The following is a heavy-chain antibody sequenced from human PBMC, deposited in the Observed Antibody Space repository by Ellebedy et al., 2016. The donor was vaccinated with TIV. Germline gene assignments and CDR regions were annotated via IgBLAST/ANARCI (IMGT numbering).Heavy chain of an antibody. CDR2: IQYSGST. J-gene: IGHJ6*02. CDR1: GGSISSGSSY. V-gene: IGHV4-39*01. D-gene: IGHD2-2*01. Sequence: MPLETLSLTCTVSGGSISSGSSYWTWNRAPPGKGLEGTGHIQYSGSTYYNQSLKSRVSISGDTSKNQFSLKRSSVTAADTAVYYCARHNAVACSRINCYAGGMDVWGQGTTVTVSS. CDR3: ARHNAVACSRINCYAGGMDV.